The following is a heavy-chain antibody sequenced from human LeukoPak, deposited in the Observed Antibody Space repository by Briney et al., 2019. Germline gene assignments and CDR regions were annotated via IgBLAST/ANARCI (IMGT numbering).Heavy chain of an antibody. D-gene: IGHD6-19*01. CDR1: GYTFTGYY. CDR2: INPNSGGT. Sequence: ASVKVSCKASGYTFTGYYMHWVRQAPGQGLEWMGWINPNSGGTNYAQKFQGRVTMTRDTSISTAYMELSRLRSDDTAVYYCARDLRLYSSGPDYWGQGTLVTVSS. V-gene: IGHV1-2*02. CDR3: ARDLRLYSSGPDY. J-gene: IGHJ4*02.